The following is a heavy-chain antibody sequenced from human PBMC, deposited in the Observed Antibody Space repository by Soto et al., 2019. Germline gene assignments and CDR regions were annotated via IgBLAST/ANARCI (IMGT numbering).Heavy chain of an antibody. CDR2: ISAYNGNT. V-gene: IGHV1-18*01. Sequence: ASVKVSCKASGYTFTSYGISWVRQAPGRGLEWMGWISAYNGNTNYAQKLQGRVTMTTDTSTSTAYMELRSLRSDDTAVYYCARDKPYDSSGYYFAYFQHWGQGTLVTVSS. D-gene: IGHD3-22*01. CDR3: ARDKPYDSSGYYFAYFQH. CDR1: GYTFTSYG. J-gene: IGHJ1*01.